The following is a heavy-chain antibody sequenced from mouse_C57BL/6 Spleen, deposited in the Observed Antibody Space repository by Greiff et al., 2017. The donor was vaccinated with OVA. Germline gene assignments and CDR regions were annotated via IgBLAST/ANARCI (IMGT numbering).Heavy chain of an antibody. CDR2: IDPSDSYT. CDR3: ARGGSLYYAMDY. D-gene: IGHD6-1*01. J-gene: IGHJ4*01. CDR1: GYAFSSYW. V-gene: IGHV1S126*01. Sequence: VQLQQSGAELVKPGASVKISCKASGYAFSSYWMNWVKQRPGKGLEWIGEIDPSDSYTNYNQKFKGKSTLTVDKSSSTAYMQLSSLTSEDSAVYYCARGGSLYYAMDYWGQGTSVTVSS.